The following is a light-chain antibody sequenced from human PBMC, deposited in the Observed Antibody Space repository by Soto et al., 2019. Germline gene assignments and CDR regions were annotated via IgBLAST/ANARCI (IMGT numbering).Light chain of an antibody. CDR2: KAS. Sequence: DIQMTQSPSTLSASVGDRVTITCRASQSISSWLAWYQQKPGKAPKILIYKASSLESGVTSSLSGSGSGKEFTITISSLQPDDFESYFCQQYHTWWTFGQGTKVEI. CDR1: QSISSW. V-gene: IGKV1-5*03. J-gene: IGKJ1*01. CDR3: QQYHTWWT.